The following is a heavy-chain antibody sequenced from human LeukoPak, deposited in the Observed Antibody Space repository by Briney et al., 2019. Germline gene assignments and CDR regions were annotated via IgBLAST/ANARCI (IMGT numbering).Heavy chain of an antibody. CDR3: ARAKSFRVYYDFWSGYNYFDY. V-gene: IGHV3-30-3*01. D-gene: IGHD3-3*01. J-gene: IGHJ4*02. Sequence: GGSLRLSCAASGFTFSSYAMPWVRQAPGKGLEWVAVISYDGSNKYYADSVKGRFTISRDNSKNTLYLQMNSLRAEDTAVYYCARAKSFRVYYDFWSGYNYFDYWGQGTLVTVSS. CDR1: GFTFSSYA. CDR2: ISYDGSNK.